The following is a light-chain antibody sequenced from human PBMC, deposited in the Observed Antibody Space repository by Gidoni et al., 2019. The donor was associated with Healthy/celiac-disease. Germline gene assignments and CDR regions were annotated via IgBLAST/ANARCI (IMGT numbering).Light chain of an antibody. CDR2: LNSDGSH. CDR1: SGHSSYA. J-gene: IGLJ3*02. CDR3: QTWGTGIRLV. Sequence: QLVLPQSPSASASLGAPVKLTCTLSSGHSSYAIAWHQQQPEKGPRYLMKLNSDGSHSKGDGIPDRFSGSSSGAERYLTISSLQSEDEADYYCQTWGTGIRLVFGGGTKLTVL. V-gene: IGLV4-69*01.